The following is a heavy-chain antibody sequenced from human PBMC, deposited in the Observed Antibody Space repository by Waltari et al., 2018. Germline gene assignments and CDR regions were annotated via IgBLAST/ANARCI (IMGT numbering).Heavy chain of an antibody. V-gene: IGHV3-30*18. CDR2: IWYDGSNK. J-gene: IGHJ4*02. CDR3: AKDSSSWYYFDY. D-gene: IGHD6-13*01. CDR1: GFTFSSYG. Sequence: QVQLVESGGGVVQPGRSLRLAWAASGFTFSSYGMHWVRQDPGKGLEWVAVIWYDGSNKYYADSVKGRFTISRDNSKNTLYLQMNSLRAEDTAMYYCAKDSSSWYYFDYWGQGTLVTVSS.